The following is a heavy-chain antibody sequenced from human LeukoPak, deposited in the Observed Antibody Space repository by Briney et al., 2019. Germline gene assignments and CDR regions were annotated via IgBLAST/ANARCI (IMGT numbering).Heavy chain of an antibody. CDR2: IYPGDSDT. CDR3: ASHTVAWGWFDP. V-gene: IGHV5-51*01. CDR1: GYSFTSYW. Sequence: GESLKISCKGSGYSFTSYWIGWVRQMPGKGLEWMGIIYPGDSDTRYSPSFQGQVTISADKSISTAYLQWSSLKASDTVMHYCASHTVAWGWFDPWAREPWSPSPQ. D-gene: IGHD4-23*01. J-gene: IGHJ5*02.